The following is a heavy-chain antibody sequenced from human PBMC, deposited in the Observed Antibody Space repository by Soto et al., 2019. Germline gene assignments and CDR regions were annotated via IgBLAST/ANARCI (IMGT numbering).Heavy chain of an antibody. CDR2: INHSGST. J-gene: IGHJ4*02. Sequence: SETLSLTCAVYGGSFSGYYWSWIRQPPGKGLEWIGEINHSGSTNYNPSLKSRVTISVDTSKNQFSLKLSSVTAADTAVYYCARGRIAVARVFDYWGQGTLITVSS. CDR1: GGSFSGYY. D-gene: IGHD6-19*01. V-gene: IGHV4-34*01. CDR3: ARGRIAVARVFDY.